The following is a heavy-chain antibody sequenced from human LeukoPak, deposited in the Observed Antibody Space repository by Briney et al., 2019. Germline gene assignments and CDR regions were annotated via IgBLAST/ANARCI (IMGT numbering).Heavy chain of an antibody. D-gene: IGHD1-20*01. CDR1: GGSISSYY. J-gene: IGHJ4*02. CDR3: ARGVIGTDAC. CDR2: IYYSGST. Sequence: SETLFLTCTVSGGSISSYYWSWIRQPPGKGLEWIGYIYYSGSTNYNPSLKSRVTISVDTSKNQFSLKLSSVTAADTAVYYCARGVIGTDACWGQGTLVTVSS. V-gene: IGHV4-59*01.